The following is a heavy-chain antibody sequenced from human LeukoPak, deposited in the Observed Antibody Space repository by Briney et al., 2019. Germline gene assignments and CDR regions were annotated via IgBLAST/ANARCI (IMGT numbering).Heavy chain of an antibody. V-gene: IGHV4-59*01. J-gene: IGHJ4*02. CDR2: IYYSGST. CDR1: GGSISSYY. D-gene: IGHD5-18*01. Sequence: SETLSLTCTVSGGSISSYYWSWIRQPPGKGLEWIGYIYYSGSTNCNPSLKSRVTISVDTSKNQFSLKLSSVTAADTAVYYCARRGYSYGYVDYWGQGTLVTVSS. CDR3: ARRGYSYGYVDY.